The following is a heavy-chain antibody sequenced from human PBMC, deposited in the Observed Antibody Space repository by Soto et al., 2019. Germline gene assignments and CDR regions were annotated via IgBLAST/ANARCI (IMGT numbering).Heavy chain of an antibody. V-gene: IGHV4-59*01. CDR1: GGSISSYY. J-gene: IGHJ3*02. D-gene: IGHD4-17*01. CDR2: IHHSGST. CDR3: ARSGDYGDHDAFDI. Sequence: PSETLSLTCTVSGGSISSYYWSWIRQPPGKGLEWIGYIHHSGSTNYNPSLKSRVTISVDTSKNQFSLKLSSVTAADTAVYYCARSGDYGDHDAFDIWGQGTMVTVSS.